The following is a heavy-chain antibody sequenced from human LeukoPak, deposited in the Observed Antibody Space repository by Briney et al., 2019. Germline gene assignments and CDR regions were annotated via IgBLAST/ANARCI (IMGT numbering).Heavy chain of an antibody. V-gene: IGHV4-34*01. Sequence: SETLSLICAVYGGSFSGYYWSWSRQPPGKGLEWIGEINHSGSTNYNPSLKSRVTISVDTSKNQFSLKLSSVTAADTAVYYCARGRRDGYNYYFDYWGQGTLVTVSS. J-gene: IGHJ4*02. D-gene: IGHD5-24*01. CDR2: INHSGST. CDR3: ARGRRDGYNYYFDY. CDR1: GGSFSGYY.